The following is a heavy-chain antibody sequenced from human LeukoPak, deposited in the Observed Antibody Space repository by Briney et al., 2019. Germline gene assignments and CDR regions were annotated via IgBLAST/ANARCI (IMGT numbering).Heavy chain of an antibody. V-gene: IGHV1-8*01. J-gene: IGHJ4*02. D-gene: IGHD2-21*02. Sequence: PGTSVKVSCKASGYTFTSYDIHWVRQATGQGLEWMGWMNPNSGNTGYAQKFQGRVTMARNTSISTAYMELSSLRSEDTAVYYCARESSGGDTIDYWGRGTLVTVSS. CDR1: GYTFTSYD. CDR3: ARESSGGDTIDY. CDR2: MNPNSGNT.